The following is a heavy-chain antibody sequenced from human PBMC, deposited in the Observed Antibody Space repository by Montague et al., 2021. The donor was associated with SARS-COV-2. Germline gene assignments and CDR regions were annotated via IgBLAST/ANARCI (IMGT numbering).Heavy chain of an antibody. CDR3: ARSSIQGANRFDY. Sequence: SETLSLTCAVSGGSISSSNWWCCVRQPPGKGLEWIGEIYHSGNTNYNPSLRSRFTISVDKSKNQFSLRLCSVTAADTAVYYCARSSIQGANRFDYWGQGTLVTVSS. J-gene: IGHJ4*02. CDR2: IYHSGNT. CDR1: GGSISSSNW. V-gene: IGHV4-4*02. D-gene: IGHD1-14*01.